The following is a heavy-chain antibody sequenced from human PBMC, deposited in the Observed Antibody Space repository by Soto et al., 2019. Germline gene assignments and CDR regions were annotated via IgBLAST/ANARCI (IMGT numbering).Heavy chain of an antibody. D-gene: IGHD3-22*01. V-gene: IGHV3-15*01. CDR1: GFTFSNAW. CDR3: NTDPHTTYYYDSSGYFDY. Sequence: SLRLSCAASGFTFSNAWMSWVRQAPGKGLEWVGRIKSKTDGGTTDYAAPVKGRFTISRDDSKNTLYLQMNSLKTKDTAVHYCNTDPHTTYYYDSSGYFDYWGQGTLVTVSS. CDR2: IKSKTDGGTT. J-gene: IGHJ4*02.